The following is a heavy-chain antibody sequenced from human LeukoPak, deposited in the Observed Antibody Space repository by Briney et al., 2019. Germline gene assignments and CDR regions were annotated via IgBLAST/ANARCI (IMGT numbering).Heavy chain of an antibody. Sequence: GGSLRLSCAASGFTVSSNYMSWVRQAPGKGLEWASVIYSGGSTYYAESVQGRFTISRDNSKNTLYLQMNSLRAEDTAVYYCARVAVAGIDYWGQGTLVTVSS. D-gene: IGHD6-19*01. CDR2: IYSGGST. V-gene: IGHV3-53*01. CDR3: ARVAVAGIDY. CDR1: GFTVSSNY. J-gene: IGHJ4*02.